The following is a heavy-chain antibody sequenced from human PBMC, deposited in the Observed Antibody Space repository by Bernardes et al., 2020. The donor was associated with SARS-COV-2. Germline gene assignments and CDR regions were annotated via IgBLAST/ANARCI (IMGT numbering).Heavy chain of an antibody. Sequence: GGSLRLSCAASGFTFDDYAMHWVRQAPGKGLEWVSGISWNSGSIGYADSVKGRFTISRDNAKNSLYLQMNSLRAEDTALYYCAKDSSDYYGPGRFDPWGQGTLVTVSS. CDR3: AKDSSDYYGPGRFDP. CDR1: GFTFDDYA. CDR2: ISWNSGSI. V-gene: IGHV3-9*01. J-gene: IGHJ5*02. D-gene: IGHD3-10*01.